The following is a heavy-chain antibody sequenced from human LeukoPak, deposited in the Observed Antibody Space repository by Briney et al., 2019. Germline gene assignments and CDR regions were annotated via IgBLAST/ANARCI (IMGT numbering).Heavy chain of an antibody. CDR3: ARDPRNVGLAP. J-gene: IGHJ5*02. V-gene: IGHV3-74*01. CDR1: GFSLSGYW. D-gene: IGHD2-15*01. CDR2: NNGDGSTT. Sequence: GGPLRLSCVASGFSLSGYWMYWVRQAPGKGLMYISRNNGDGSTTNYADVVKGRFTMSRDNVKNTLYLQMNSLRVEDTAVYYCARDPRNVGLAPWGQGTLVTVSS.